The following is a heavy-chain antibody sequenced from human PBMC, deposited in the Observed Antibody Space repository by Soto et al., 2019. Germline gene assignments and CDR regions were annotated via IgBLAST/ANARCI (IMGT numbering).Heavy chain of an antibody. J-gene: IGHJ1*01. CDR1: GGSFSGYY. V-gene: IGHV4-34*01. CDR3: ARSRRGVVTARRDRGSYIQH. CDR2: INHSGST. D-gene: IGHD2-21*02. Sequence: SETLSLTCAVYGGSFSGYYWSWIRQPPGKGLEWIGEINHSGSTNYNPSLKSRVTISVDKSKNQFSLKLSSVTAADTAVYYCARSRRGVVTARRDRGSYIQHWGQGTLVTVSS.